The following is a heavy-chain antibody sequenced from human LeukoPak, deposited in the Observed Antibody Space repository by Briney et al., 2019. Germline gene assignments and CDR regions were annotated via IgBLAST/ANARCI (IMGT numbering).Heavy chain of an antibody. D-gene: IGHD2-15*01. CDR1: GFTFSSYA. V-gene: IGHV3-23*01. CDR3: ARDRCSGGNCYSDY. CDR2: FSVSDQTT. Sequence: PGGTLRLSCAASGFTFSSYAMSWVRQAPGKGLEWVSGFSVSDQTTYYADSVKGRFSISRDRSKNTLYLQMNSLRAEDTAVYYCARDRCSGGNCYSDYWGQGTLVTVSS. J-gene: IGHJ4*02.